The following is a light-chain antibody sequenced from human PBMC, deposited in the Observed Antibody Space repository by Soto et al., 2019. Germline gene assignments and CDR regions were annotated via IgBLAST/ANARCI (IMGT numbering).Light chain of an antibody. V-gene: IGKV3-11*01. Sequence: FSAGGRTIHTCRASQGVSSYLAWYQQKPGQAPRLLIYDASNRATGIPARFSGSGSGTDFTLTISSLEPEDFAVYYCQQRSNWPFGQGTRLEVK. CDR2: DAS. CDR3: QQRSNWP. J-gene: IGKJ5*01. CDR1: QGVSSY.